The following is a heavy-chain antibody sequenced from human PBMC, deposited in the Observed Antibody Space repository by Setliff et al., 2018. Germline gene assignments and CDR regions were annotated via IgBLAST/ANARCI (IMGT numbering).Heavy chain of an antibody. D-gene: IGHD3-9*01. Sequence: GSLRLSCAASDFIFNNAWMNWVRQAPGKGLEWVGRIRTKTDGGTADYAAPVKGRFIISRDDSKNLVFLQMNSLKTEDTAMYYCATGLGQYFDYWGQGSLVTVSS. CDR1: DFIFNNAW. J-gene: IGHJ4*02. CDR3: ATGLGQYFDY. V-gene: IGHV3-15*07. CDR2: IRTKTDGGTA.